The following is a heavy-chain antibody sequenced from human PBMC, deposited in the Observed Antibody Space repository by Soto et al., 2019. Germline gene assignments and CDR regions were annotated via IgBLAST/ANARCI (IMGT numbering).Heavy chain of an antibody. J-gene: IGHJ4*02. Sequence: ASVKVSYKASGYTFTSYDINWVRQATGQGLEWMGWMNPNSGNTGFAQKFQGRVTVTRNTSISTAYMELSSLTSEDTAVYYCARGIWVATTASYYFDSWGQGTQVTVSS. D-gene: IGHD5-12*01. CDR2: MNPNSGNT. CDR3: ARGIWVATTASYYFDS. CDR1: GYTFTSYD. V-gene: IGHV1-8*01.